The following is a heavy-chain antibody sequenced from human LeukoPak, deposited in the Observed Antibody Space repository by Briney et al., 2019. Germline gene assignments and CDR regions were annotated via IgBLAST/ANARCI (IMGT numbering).Heavy chain of an antibody. CDR1: GYTFTDYY. CDR3: ARWGMRTFDI. V-gene: IGHV1-2*02. J-gene: IGHJ3*02. Sequence: ASVRVSCKASGYTFTDYYIHWVRQAPGQGLEWMGWINPNSAGTSYAQKFQGRVTMTRDTSISTAYMELSRLGSDDTALYYCARWGMRTFDIWGQGTMVTV. D-gene: IGHD2-8*01. CDR2: INPNSAGT.